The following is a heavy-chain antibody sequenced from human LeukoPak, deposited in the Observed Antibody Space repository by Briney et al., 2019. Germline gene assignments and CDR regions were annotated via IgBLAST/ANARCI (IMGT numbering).Heavy chain of an antibody. J-gene: IGHJ4*02. CDR1: GYTFTGYY. CDR2: INPNSGGT. Sequence: ASVKVSCKASGYTFTGYYMHWVRQAPGQGLEWMGWINPNSGGTNYAQKFQGRVTMTRDTSISTAYMELSRLRSDDTAVYYCARFPTMIVVVTTPGFDYWGQGTLVTVSS. V-gene: IGHV1-2*02. D-gene: IGHD3-22*01. CDR3: ARFPTMIVVVTTPGFDY.